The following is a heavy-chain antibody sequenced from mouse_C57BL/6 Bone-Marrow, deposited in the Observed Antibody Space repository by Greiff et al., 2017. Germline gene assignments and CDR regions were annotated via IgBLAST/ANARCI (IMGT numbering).Heavy chain of an antibody. CDR1: GYTFTSYW. J-gene: IGHJ3*01. CDR2: IDPSDSYT. Sequence: QVQLQQSGAELVMPGASVKLSCKASGYTFTSYWMHWVKQRPGKGLEWIGEIDPSDSYTNYNEKFKGKSTLTVDKSSSTAYMQLSSLTSEDSAVYYCAREEGGYYVWLAYWGQGTLVTVSA. V-gene: IGHV1-69*01. CDR3: AREEGGYYVWLAY. D-gene: IGHD2-3*01.